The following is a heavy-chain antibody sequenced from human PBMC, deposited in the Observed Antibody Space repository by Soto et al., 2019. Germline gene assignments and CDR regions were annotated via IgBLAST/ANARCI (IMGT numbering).Heavy chain of an antibody. D-gene: IGHD1-1*01. V-gene: IGHV1-69*12. J-gene: IGHJ6*02. CDR3: ARDKDRLQLGGNYYYILDV. CDR2: IMPVFRRP. Sequence: QVQLVQSGAEVKKPGSSVKVSCKASGGTFRTSAISWVRQAPGQGLEWVGGIMPVFRRPKYAQNFQDRVTNTADXPXXXAXXELSSLRSDDTAVYYCARDKDRLQLGGNYYYILDVWGQGTAVTVSS. CDR1: GGTFRTSA.